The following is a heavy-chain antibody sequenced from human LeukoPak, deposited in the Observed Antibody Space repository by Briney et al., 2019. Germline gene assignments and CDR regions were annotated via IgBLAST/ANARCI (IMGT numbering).Heavy chain of an antibody. J-gene: IGHJ6*03. V-gene: IGHV3-48*01. CDR3: ARDISSASRGMDV. CDR1: GFTLGGNT. Sequence: SGGSWSFSGAAFGFTLGGNTMNWVRKAPGKGLEWVSDISSSSSTIYYADSVKGRFTISRDNAKNSLYLQMNSLRVEDTAVYYCARDISSASRGMDVWGKGTTVTVSS. D-gene: IGHD6-6*01. CDR2: ISSSSSTI.